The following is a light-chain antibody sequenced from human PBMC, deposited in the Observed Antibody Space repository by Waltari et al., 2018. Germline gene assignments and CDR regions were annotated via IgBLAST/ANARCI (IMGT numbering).Light chain of an antibody. J-gene: IGKJ1*01. CDR2: GAS. CDR1: QSVSSSY. CDR3: QQYGSSPWT. Sequence: DIVLTQSPGTLSLSPGERATLSCRASQSVSSSYLAWYQQKPGQAPRVLINGASNRATGIPDRFSGSGYGTDFTLTISRLEPEDFAVYYCQQYGSSPWTFGQGTKVEIK. V-gene: IGKV3-20*01.